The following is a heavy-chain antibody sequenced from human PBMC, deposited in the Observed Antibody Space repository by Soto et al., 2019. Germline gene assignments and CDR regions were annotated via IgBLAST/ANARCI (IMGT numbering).Heavy chain of an antibody. CDR3: ARARGYSYAAYYYYGMDV. V-gene: IGHV1-2*04. D-gene: IGHD5-18*01. CDR2: INPNSGGT. Sequence: ASVKVSCKASGYTFTGYYMHWVRQAPGQGLEWMEWINPNSGGTNYAQKFQGWVTMTRDTSISTAYMELSRLRSDDTAVYYCARARGYSYAAYYYYGMDVWGQGTTVTVSS. J-gene: IGHJ6*02. CDR1: GYTFTGYY.